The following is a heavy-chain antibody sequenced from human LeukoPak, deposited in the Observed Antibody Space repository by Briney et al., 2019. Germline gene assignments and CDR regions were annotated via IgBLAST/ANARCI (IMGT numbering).Heavy chain of an antibody. CDR3: ARDVGYRSWFDP. J-gene: IGHJ5*02. Sequence: PGGSLRLSCATSGFTFNTFGMHWVRQAPGKGLEWASYITGSATTTYYADSVKGRFTISRDNGKNSLYLQMNSLRAEDTSVYYCARDVGYRSWFDPWGQGTLVIVSS. V-gene: IGHV3-48*01. D-gene: IGHD5-18*01. CDR1: GFTFNTFG. CDR2: ITGSATTT.